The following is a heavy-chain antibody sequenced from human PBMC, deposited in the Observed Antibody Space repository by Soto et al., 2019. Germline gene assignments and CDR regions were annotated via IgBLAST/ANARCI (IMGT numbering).Heavy chain of an antibody. CDR3: ARAPANIVVVVAGVDYFDY. Sequence: SSETLSLTCTVSGGSISSGDYYWSWIRQPPGKGLEWIGYIYYSGSTYYNPSLKSRVTISVDTSKNQFSLKLSSVTAADTAVYYCARAPANIVVVVAGVDYFDYWGQGTLVTVS. CDR2: IYYSGST. V-gene: IGHV4-30-4*01. J-gene: IGHJ4*02. CDR1: GGSISSGDYY. D-gene: IGHD2-15*01.